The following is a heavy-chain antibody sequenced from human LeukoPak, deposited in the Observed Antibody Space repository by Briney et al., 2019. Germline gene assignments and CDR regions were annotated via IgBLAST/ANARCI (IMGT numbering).Heavy chain of an antibody. Sequence: PGGSLRLSCTASGFPFSNYWMHWVRQGPGKGLEWVSRIYTDGSSTTYADSVKGRFTISRDNAKNTLYLQMSSLRAEDTAVYYCARTFGSGRYPGDWFDPWGQGPLVTVSS. V-gene: IGHV3-74*01. CDR2: IYTDGSST. D-gene: IGHD6-19*01. J-gene: IGHJ5*02. CDR3: ARTFGSGRYPGDWFDP. CDR1: GFPFSNYW.